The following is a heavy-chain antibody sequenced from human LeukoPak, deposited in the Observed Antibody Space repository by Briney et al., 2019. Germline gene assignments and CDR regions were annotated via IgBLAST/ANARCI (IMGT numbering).Heavy chain of an antibody. CDR3: ASAKSSSGWYYFDY. Sequence: GGSLRLSCAASGFTFSSYAMSWVRQAPGKGLEWVSAISGSGGSTYYADSAKGRFTISRDNSKNTLYLQMNSLRAEDTAVYYCASAKSSSGWYYFDYWGQGTLVTVSS. J-gene: IGHJ4*02. CDR2: ISGSGGST. V-gene: IGHV3-23*01. D-gene: IGHD6-19*01. CDR1: GFTFSSYA.